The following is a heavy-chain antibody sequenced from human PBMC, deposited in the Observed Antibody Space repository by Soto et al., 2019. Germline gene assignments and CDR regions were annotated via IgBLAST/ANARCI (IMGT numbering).Heavy chain of an antibody. Sequence: ASVKVSCKASGYMFTKSAMHWVRQAPGQRLEWMGWISGDSGNTKYSPKLQDRVTITRDTSASTGYMELSSLRSENTALYYCARDGVAAGNFKCDYWGQGTLVTAPQ. CDR2: ISGDSGNT. D-gene: IGHD6-19*01. CDR1: GYMFTKSA. CDR3: ARDGVAAGNFKCDY. J-gene: IGHJ4*01. V-gene: IGHV1-3*01.